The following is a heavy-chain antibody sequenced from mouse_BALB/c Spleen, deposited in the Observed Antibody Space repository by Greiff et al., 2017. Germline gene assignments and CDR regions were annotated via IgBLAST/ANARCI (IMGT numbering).Heavy chain of an antibody. D-gene: IGHD2-2*01. CDR1: GFTFSSYA. Sequence: EVQRVESGGGLVKPGGSLKLSCAASGFTFSSYAMSWVRQSPEKRLEWVAEISSGGSYTYYPDTVTGRFTISRDNAKNTLYLEMSSQRSEDTAMYYCARDRDGNDAMDYWGQGTSVTISS. J-gene: IGHJ4*01. CDR3: ARDRDGNDAMDY. CDR2: ISSGGSYT. V-gene: IGHV5-9-4*01.